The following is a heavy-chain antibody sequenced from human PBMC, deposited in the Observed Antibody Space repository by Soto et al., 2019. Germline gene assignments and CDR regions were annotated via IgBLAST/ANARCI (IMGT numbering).Heavy chain of an antibody. Sequence: WVRQAPGKGLVWVSRINSDGSSTSYADSVKGRFTISRDNAKNTLYLQMNSLRAEDTAVYYCAKGNTSGWYFFDYWGQGALVTVSS. V-gene: IGHV3-74*01. CDR2: INSDGSST. J-gene: IGHJ4*02. CDR3: AKGNTSGWYFFDY. D-gene: IGHD6-19*01.